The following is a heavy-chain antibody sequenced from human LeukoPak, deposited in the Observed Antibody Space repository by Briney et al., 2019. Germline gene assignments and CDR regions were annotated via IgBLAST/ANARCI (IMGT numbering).Heavy chain of an antibody. V-gene: IGHV3-33*06. D-gene: IGHD2-21*02. CDR2: IWYDGSNK. Sequence: GGSLRLSCAASGFTFSSYGMHWVRQAPGKGLEWAAVIWYDGSNKYYADSVKGRFTISRDNSKNTLYLQMNSLRAEDTAVYYCAKDSEAYCGGDCYPPFDYWGQGTLVTVSS. J-gene: IGHJ4*02. CDR3: AKDSEAYCGGDCYPPFDY. CDR1: GFTFSSYG.